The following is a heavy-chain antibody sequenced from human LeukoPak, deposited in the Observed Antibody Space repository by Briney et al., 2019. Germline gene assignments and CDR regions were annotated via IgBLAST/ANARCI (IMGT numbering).Heavy chain of an antibody. CDR2: INTNTGSP. CDR1: GYTFSAYP. J-gene: IGHJ4*02. D-gene: IGHD3-22*01. CDR3: VRGIDTTGYFNY. V-gene: IGHV7-4-1*02. Sequence: ASVKVSCKASGYTFSAYPMNWVRQAPGQGLEWMGWINTNTGSPTYAQGLTGRFVFSLDTSVSTAFLQINSLKAEGTALYYCVRGIDTTGYFNYWGQGTLVTVSS.